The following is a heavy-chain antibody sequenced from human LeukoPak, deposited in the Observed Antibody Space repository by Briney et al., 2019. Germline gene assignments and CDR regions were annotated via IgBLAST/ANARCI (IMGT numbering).Heavy chain of an antibody. J-gene: IGHJ4*02. D-gene: IGHD6-6*01. CDR3: ARGLSGYASSLGY. V-gene: IGHV3-74*01. Sequence: GGSLRLSCAASGFTFSSYWMHWVRQAPGNGLVWVSRINSDGSSTSYADSVRGRFSISRDNAKNTLYLQMNSLRAEDTAVYYCARGLSGYASSLGYWGQGTLVTVSA. CDR2: INSDGSST. CDR1: GFTFSSYW.